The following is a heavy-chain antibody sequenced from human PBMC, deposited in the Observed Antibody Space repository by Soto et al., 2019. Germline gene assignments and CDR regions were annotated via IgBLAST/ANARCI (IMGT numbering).Heavy chain of an antibody. D-gene: IGHD6-13*01. CDR3: ARGRGKAAAGKQRGGRHYFDY. CDR2: INHSGST. CDR1: GGSFSGYY. J-gene: IGHJ4*02. V-gene: IGHV4-34*01. Sequence: QVQLQQWGAGLLKPSETLSLTCAVYGGSFSGYYWSWIRQPPGKGLEWIGEINHSGSTNYNPSLKSRVTISVDTSKNQFSLKLSSVTAADTAVYYCARGRGKAAAGKQRGGRHYFDYWGQGTLVTVSS.